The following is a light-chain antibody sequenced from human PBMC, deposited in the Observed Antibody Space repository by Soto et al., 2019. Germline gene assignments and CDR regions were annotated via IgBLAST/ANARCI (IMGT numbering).Light chain of an antibody. CDR2: SNN. Sequence: QAVVTQPPSASGTPGQRVTISCSGSSSNTGSNYVYWYQHLPGGAPKLLIYSNNQRPSGVPDRFSGSKSGTSASLAISGLRSGDEADYFCAAWDDSLIGVVFGGGTKLTVL. CDR1: SSNTGSNY. CDR3: AAWDDSLIGVV. J-gene: IGLJ2*01. V-gene: IGLV1-47*02.